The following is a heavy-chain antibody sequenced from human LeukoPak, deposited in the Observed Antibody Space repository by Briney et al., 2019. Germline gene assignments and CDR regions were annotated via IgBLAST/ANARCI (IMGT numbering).Heavy chain of an antibody. J-gene: IGHJ4*02. CDR3: AREGFDY. V-gene: IGHV1-8*02. Sequence: ASVKVSCKASGYTFSSYDINWVRQATGQGLEWMGWMNPNSGNSGYAQKFQGRVTITTDTSISTAYMELSSLRSEDTALYYCAREGFDYGGQGSLVTVSS. CDR1: GYTFSSYD. CDR2: MNPNSGNS.